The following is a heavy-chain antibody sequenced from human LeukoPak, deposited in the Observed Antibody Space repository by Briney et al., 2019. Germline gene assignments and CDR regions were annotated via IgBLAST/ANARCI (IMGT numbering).Heavy chain of an antibody. CDR3: ASPVARLGYYYYGMDV. CDR2: INPSGGST. Sequence: ASVKVSCTASGYTFTSYYMHWVRQAPGQGLEWMGIINPSGGSTGYAQKFQGRVTMTRDTSTSTVYMELSSLRSEDTAVYYCASPVARLGYYYYGMDVWGQGTTVTVSS. D-gene: IGHD5-12*01. V-gene: IGHV1-46*01. J-gene: IGHJ6*02. CDR1: GYTFTSYY.